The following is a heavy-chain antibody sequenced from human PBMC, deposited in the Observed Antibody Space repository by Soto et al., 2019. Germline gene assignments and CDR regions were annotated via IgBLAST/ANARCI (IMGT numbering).Heavy chain of an antibody. D-gene: IGHD3-22*01. CDR3: ARKEGYSDSSGYYDY. CDR2: INAGNGNT. Sequence: QVQLVQSGAEEKKPGASVKVSCKASGYTFTNYAIHWVRQAPGQRLEWMGWINAGNGNTRYSQKIQARVTITRDTSASTAYMELSSLRSEDTALYYCARKEGYSDSSGYYDYWSQGTLVTVSS. V-gene: IGHV1-3*05. J-gene: IGHJ4*02. CDR1: GYTFTNYA.